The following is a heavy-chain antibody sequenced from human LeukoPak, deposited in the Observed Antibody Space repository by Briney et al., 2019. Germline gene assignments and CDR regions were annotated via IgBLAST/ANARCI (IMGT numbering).Heavy chain of an antibody. CDR1: GGSVSSGGYS. J-gene: IGHJ5*02. D-gene: IGHD7-27*01. Sequence: SETLSLTCAVSGGSVSSGGYSLTWIRQPPGKGLEWIGYIYHSGSTYSNPSLKSRVTMSVDRSKNRFSLKLNSVTAADTAVYYCARAPTNWGDGDWFDPWGQGTLVTVSS. V-gene: IGHV4-30-2*01. CDR2: IYHSGST. CDR3: ARAPTNWGDGDWFDP.